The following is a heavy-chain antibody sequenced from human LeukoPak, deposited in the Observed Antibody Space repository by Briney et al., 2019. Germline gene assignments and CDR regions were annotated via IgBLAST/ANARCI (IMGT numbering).Heavy chain of an antibody. J-gene: IGHJ4*02. Sequence: SETLSLTCTVSGYSISSGYYWSWIRQPPGKGLEWIGYIYYSGSTNYNPSLKSRVTISVDTSKNQFPLKLNSVTAADTAVYYCARQGRGNDPTLGYDYWGQGTLVTVSS. D-gene: IGHD1-1*01. CDR2: IYYSGST. V-gene: IGHV4-59*08. CDR3: ARQGRGNDPTLGYDY. CDR1: GYSISSGYY.